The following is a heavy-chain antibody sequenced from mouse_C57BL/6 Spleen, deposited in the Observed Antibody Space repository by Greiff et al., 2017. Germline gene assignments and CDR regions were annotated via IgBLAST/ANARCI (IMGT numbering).Heavy chain of an antibody. CDR1: GYSFTDYN. CDR3: ARSNYGSSFPYYFDY. CDR2: INPNYGTT. D-gene: IGHD1-1*01. J-gene: IGHJ2*01. V-gene: IGHV1-39*01. Sequence: VQLKESGPELVKPGASVKISCKASGYSFTDYNMNWVKQSNGKSLEWIGVINPNYGTTSYNQKFKGKATLTVDQSSSTAYMQLNSLTSEDSAVYYCARSNYGSSFPYYFDYWGQGTTLTVSS.